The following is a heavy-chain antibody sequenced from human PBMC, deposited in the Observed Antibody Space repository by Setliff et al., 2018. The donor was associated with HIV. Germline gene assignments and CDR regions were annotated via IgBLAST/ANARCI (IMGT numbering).Heavy chain of an antibody. V-gene: IGHV1-18*01. Sequence: ASVKVSCKSSGGTFSSYVINWVRQAPGQGFEWMGWINIDSGHTNFAQKFQDRVTVATDTSTNTTYMELRGLRSDDTATYYCARVPSGAAGLVRAGFYFWGQGTLVTVSS. CDR1: GGTFSSYV. CDR3: ARVPSGAAGLVRAGFYF. CDR2: INIDSGHT. D-gene: IGHD6-25*01. J-gene: IGHJ4*01.